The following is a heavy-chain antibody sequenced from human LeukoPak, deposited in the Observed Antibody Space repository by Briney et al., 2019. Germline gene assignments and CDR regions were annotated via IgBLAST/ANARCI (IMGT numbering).Heavy chain of an antibody. CDR1: GFTFSSYW. CDR2: IHSDGSST. D-gene: IGHD5-24*01. J-gene: IGHJ5*02. V-gene: IGHV3-74*01. Sequence: PGGSLRLSCAASGFTFSSYWMHWVRRTPGKGLVWVSRIHSDGSSTSYADSVKGRFTISRDNAKNTLYLQMNSLRAEDTAVYYCARDRRDGYTDWFDPWGQGTLVTVSS. CDR3: ARDRRDGYTDWFDP.